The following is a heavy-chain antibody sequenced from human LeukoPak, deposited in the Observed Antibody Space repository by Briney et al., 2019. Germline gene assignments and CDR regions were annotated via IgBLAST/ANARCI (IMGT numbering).Heavy chain of an antibody. V-gene: IGHV3-48*03. J-gene: IGHJ4*02. CDR2: ITGSGTSI. CDR1: GFTFSSYE. CDR3: ATNPKSRAGFFGF. D-gene: IGHD5-24*01. Sequence: GGSLRLSCAASGFTFSSYEMNWVRQAPGKGLEWVSYITGSGTSIYYADSVKGRFTISRDNAKNSLYLQMNSLRAEDTAVYYCATNPKSRAGFFGFWGQGTLVTVSS.